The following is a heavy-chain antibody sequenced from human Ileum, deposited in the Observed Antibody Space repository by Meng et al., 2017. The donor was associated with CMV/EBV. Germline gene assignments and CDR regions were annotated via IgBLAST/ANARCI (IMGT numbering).Heavy chain of an antibody. CDR1: GFSLTTNVES. J-gene: IGHJ5*02. Sequence: QITLKESGPTLVKPXXTLTLTCTFSGFSLTTNVESVGWIRQPPGKALEWLALIHGGGGKQYSPSLQSRLTATRDTSKNQVVLTMTNMDPVDTATYYCVHRYSSSSGQVSWGQGTLGTVSS. CDR3: VHRYSSSSGQVS. V-gene: IGHV2-5*02. D-gene: IGHD6-6*01. CDR2: IHGGGGK.